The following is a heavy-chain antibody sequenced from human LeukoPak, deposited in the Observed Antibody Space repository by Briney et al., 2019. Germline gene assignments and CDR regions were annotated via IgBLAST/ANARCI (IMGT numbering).Heavy chain of an antibody. J-gene: IGHJ4*02. CDR3: ARDLRKGRYFDY. V-gene: IGHV3-21*05. D-gene: IGHD3-10*01. Sequence: PGGSLRLSCAASGFTFSGYAMNWVRQAPGKGLEWVSYISSGSSYTNYADSVKGRFTISRDNSKNTLYVQMDSLRAEDTAVYYCARDLRKGRYFDYWGQGTLVTVSS. CDR1: GFTFSGYA. CDR2: ISSGSSYT.